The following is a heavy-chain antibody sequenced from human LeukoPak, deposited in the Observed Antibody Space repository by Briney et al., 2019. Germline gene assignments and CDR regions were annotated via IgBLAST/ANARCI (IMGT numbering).Heavy chain of an antibody. CDR2: INPNGDAT. CDR1: GYTFTKYL. J-gene: IGHJ5*02. Sequence: ASVKVSCKTSGYTFTKYLIHWVRQAPGQGLEWVGTINPNGDATNYAPRLQGRLTLTQDTSTSTVYMELRGLTPDDTAVYYCARPLFCAFDNCGYWLDHWGPGTLVTVSS. V-gene: IGHV1-46*01. D-gene: IGHD1-20*01. CDR3: ARPLFCAFDNCGYWLDH.